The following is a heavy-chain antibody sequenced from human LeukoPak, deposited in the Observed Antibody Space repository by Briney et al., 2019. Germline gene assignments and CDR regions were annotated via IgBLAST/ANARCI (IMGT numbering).Heavy chain of an antibody. J-gene: IGHJ4*02. V-gene: IGHV3-9*01. Sequence: PGRSLRLSCAASGFTFDDYAMHWVRQAPGKGLEWVSGISWNSGSIGYADSVKGRFTISRDNAKNSLYLQMNSLRAEDTALYYCAKDMASALDYWGQGTLVTVSS. CDR3: AKDMASALDY. D-gene: IGHD1-1*01. CDR2: ISWNSGSI. CDR1: GFTFDDYA.